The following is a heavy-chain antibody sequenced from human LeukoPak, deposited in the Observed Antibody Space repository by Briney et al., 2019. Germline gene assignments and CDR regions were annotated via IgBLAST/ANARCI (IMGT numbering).Heavy chain of an antibody. CDR1: GGSISSSSYY. CDR3: ARGAPPVATSVVALNTKGDAFDI. D-gene: IGHD2-15*01. Sequence: SETLSLTCTVSGGSISSSSYYWGWIRQPPGKGPEWIGSIYYSGSTYYNPSLKSRVTISVDTSKNQFSLKLSSVTAADTAVYYCARGAPPVATSVVALNTKGDAFDIWGQGTMVTVSS. J-gene: IGHJ3*02. CDR2: IYYSGST. V-gene: IGHV4-39*07.